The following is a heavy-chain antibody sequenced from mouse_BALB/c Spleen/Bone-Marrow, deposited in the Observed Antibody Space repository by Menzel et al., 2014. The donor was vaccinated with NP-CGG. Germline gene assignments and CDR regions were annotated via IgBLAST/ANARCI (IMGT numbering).Heavy chain of an antibody. J-gene: IGHJ4*01. CDR1: GFNIKDTY. V-gene: IGHV14-3*02. D-gene: IGHD1-1*02. CDR3: ARVELWSYAMDY. CDR2: IDPANGNT. Sequence: VQLQQPGAELVKPGASVKLSCTASGFNIKDTYMHWVKQKPEQGLEWIGRIDPANGNTKYDPKFQGKATITADTSSNTAYLQLSSLTSEDTAVYYCARVELWSYAMDYWGQGTSVTVSS.